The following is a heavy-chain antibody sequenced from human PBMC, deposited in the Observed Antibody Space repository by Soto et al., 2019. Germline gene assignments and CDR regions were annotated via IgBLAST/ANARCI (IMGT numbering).Heavy chain of an antibody. CDR2: INHSGST. J-gene: IGHJ3*02. Sequence: QVQLQQWGAGLLKPSETLSLTCAVYGGSFSGYYWSWIRQPPGKGLEWIGEINHSGSTNYNPSLKSRVTISVDTSKNQFSLKLSSVTAADTAVYYCARGRRGYNRDAFDIWGQGTMVTASS. CDR1: GGSFSGYY. V-gene: IGHV4-34*01. CDR3: ARGRRGYNRDAFDI. D-gene: IGHD5-12*01.